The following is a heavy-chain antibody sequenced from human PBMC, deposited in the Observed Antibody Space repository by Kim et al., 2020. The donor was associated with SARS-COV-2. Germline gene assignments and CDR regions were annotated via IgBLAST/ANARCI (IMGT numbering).Heavy chain of an antibody. CDR2: INHSGST. J-gene: IGHJ6*01. D-gene: IGHD3-22*01. CDR1: GGSFSGYY. V-gene: IGHV4-34*01. CDR3: ARGNWLLLHYYYYGMDV. Sequence: SETLSLTCAVYGGSFSGYYWSWIRQPPGKGLEWIGEINHSGSTNYNPSLKSRVTISVDTSKNQFSLKLSSVTAADTAVYYCARGNWLLLHYYYYGMDVWG.